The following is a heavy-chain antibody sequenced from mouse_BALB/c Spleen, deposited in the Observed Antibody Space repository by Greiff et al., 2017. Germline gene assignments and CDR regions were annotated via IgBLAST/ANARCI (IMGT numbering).Heavy chain of an antibody. J-gene: IGHJ1*01. CDR1: GFTFSSYA. Sequence: DVKLVESGGGLVKPGGSLKLSCAASGFTFSSYAMSWVRQTPEKRLEWVASISSGGSTYYPDSVKGRFTISRDNARNILYLQMSSLRSEDTAMYYCARVHYYGHWYFDVWGAGTTVTVSS. CDR3: ARVHYYGHWYFDV. CDR2: ISSGGST. D-gene: IGHD1-2*01. V-gene: IGHV5-6-5*01.